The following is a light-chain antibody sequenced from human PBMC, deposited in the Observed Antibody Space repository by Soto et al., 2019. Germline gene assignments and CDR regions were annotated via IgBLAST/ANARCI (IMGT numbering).Light chain of an antibody. J-gene: IGKJ2*01. V-gene: IGKV1-5*01. CDR1: QGISSW. Sequence: DIQMTKLPPPLSASLEDGVTITGRASQGISSWLAWYQQKPGKAPKLLIYDASSLESRVPSRFSGSGSGTEFTLTISGLRPDDFATYYCQQYNTYSYTFGQGTKLEIK. CDR3: QQYNTYSYT. CDR2: DAS.